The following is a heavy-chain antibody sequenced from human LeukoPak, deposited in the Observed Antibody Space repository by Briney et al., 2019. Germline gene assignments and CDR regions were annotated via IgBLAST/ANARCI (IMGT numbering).Heavy chain of an antibody. CDR3: ARGSLNPYYDY. CDR1: GFTFSSYA. V-gene: IGHV3-64*01. J-gene: IGHJ4*02. D-gene: IGHD1-14*01. Sequence: GGSLRLSCAASGFTFSSYAMHWARQAPGKGLEYVSAISSNGGSTYYANSVKGRFTISRDNSKNTLYLQMGSLRAEDMAVYYCARGSLNPYYDYWGQGTLVTVSS. CDR2: ISSNGGST.